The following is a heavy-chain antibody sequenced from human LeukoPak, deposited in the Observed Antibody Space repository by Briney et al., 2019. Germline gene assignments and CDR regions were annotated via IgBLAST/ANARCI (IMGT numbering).Heavy chain of an antibody. Sequence: GVSLKISCKGSGYSFTSYWIGWVRQLPGKGLAWMGIIYPGDSDTRYRPSFQGQVTISSDKSISTAYLQWSSLKASDTDMYYCAREALYGDYHAGGAFDIWGQGTMVTVSS. D-gene: IGHD4-17*01. CDR2: IYPGDSDT. CDR3: AREALYGDYHAGGAFDI. CDR1: GYSFTSYW. J-gene: IGHJ3*02. V-gene: IGHV5-51*01.